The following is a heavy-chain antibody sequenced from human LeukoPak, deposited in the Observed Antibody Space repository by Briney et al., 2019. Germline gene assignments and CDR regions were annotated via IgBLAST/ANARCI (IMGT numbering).Heavy chain of an antibody. J-gene: IGHJ5*02. V-gene: IGHV4-38-2*02. Sequence: PSETLSLTCTVSGYSISSGYHWAWIRQPPGKGLEWIGSIYYSGSTYYNPSLKSRVTISVDTSKNQFSLKLSSVTAADTAVYYCAREWGSLVSGWYPPFDPWGQGTLVTVSS. D-gene: IGHD6-19*01. CDR3: AREWGSLVSGWYPPFDP. CDR1: GYSISSGYH. CDR2: IYYSGST.